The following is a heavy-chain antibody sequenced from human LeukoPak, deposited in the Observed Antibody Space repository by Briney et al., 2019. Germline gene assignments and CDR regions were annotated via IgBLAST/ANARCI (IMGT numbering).Heavy chain of an antibody. J-gene: IGHJ5*02. D-gene: IGHD3-10*01. V-gene: IGHV1-18*01. CDR1: GYTFTSYG. CDR3: ARGGARDYGSTSFDP. Sequence: ASVKVSCKASGYTFTSYGISWVRQAPGQGLEWMGWISAYNGNTNYVQKLQGRVTMTTDTSTSTAYMELRSLRSDDTAVYYCARGGARDYGSTSFDPWGQGTLVTVSS. CDR2: ISAYNGNT.